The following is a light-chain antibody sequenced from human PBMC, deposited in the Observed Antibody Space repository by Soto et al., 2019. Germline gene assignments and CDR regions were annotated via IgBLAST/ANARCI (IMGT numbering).Light chain of an antibody. V-gene: IGKV3-20*01. CDR1: QSVSSSY. CDR3: QQYGSSPMHT. J-gene: IGKJ2*01. Sequence: EIVLTQSPGTLSLSPGERATLSCRASQSVSSSYLAWYQQKPGQAPRLLIYGASGRATGIPDRFSGSGSGTDCTLTISRLEPEDFAVYYCQQYGSSPMHTFGQGTKLDIK. CDR2: GAS.